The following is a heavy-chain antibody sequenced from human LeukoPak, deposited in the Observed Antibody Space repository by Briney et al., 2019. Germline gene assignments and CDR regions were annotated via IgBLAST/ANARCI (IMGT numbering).Heavy chain of an antibody. V-gene: IGHV4-34*01. CDR2: INHSGST. J-gene: IGHJ5*02. CDR3: ASTPGAGYSSSWYVGWFDP. Sequence: SETLSLTCAVYGGSFSGYYWSWIRQPPGKGLEWIGEINHSGSTNYNPSLKSRVTISVDTSKNQFSLKLSSVTAADTAVYYCASTPGAGYSSSWYVGWFDPWGQGTLVTVSS. D-gene: IGHD6-13*01. CDR1: GGSFSGYY.